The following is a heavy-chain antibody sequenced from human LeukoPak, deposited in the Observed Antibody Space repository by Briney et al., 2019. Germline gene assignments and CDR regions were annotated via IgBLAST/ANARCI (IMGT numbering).Heavy chain of an antibody. D-gene: IGHD3-10*01. Sequence: SETLSLTCAVYGGSFSGYYWSWIHQPPGKGLEWIGEINHSGSTNYNPSLKSRVTISVDTSKNQFSLRLSSVTAADTAVYYCARGLRYYGSGSPKAGSSAFDIWGQGTMVTVSS. J-gene: IGHJ3*02. V-gene: IGHV4-34*01. CDR3: ARGLRYYGSGSPKAGSSAFDI. CDR2: INHSGST. CDR1: GGSFSGYY.